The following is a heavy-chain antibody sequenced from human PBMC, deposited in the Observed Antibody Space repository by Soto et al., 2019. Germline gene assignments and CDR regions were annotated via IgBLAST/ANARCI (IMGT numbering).Heavy chain of an antibody. Sequence: ASVKVSCKASGYTFTSYAMHWVRQAPGQGLEWMGWINPNSGGTNYAQKFQGWVTMTRDTSISTAYMELSRLRSDDTAVYYCAREGKGLHLGELSFSSPVMDVWGKGTTVTVSS. D-gene: IGHD3-16*02. J-gene: IGHJ6*04. CDR1: GYTFTSYA. CDR3: AREGKGLHLGELSFSSPVMDV. V-gene: IGHV1-2*04. CDR2: INPNSGGT.